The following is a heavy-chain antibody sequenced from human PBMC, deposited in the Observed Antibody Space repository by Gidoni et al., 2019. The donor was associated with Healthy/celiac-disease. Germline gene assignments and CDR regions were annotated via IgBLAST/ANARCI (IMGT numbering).Heavy chain of an antibody. Sequence: QVQLVQSGAEVKKPGSSVKVSCKASGGTFSSYAISWVRQAPGHGLELMGGIIPIFGTANYAQKFQGRVTITADESTSTAYMELSSLRSEDTAVYYCAREGGATSDYYYGMDVWGQGTTVTVSS. J-gene: IGHJ6*02. CDR3: AREGGATSDYYYGMDV. V-gene: IGHV1-69*01. CDR2: IIPIFGTA. CDR1: GGTFSSYA. D-gene: IGHD1-26*01.